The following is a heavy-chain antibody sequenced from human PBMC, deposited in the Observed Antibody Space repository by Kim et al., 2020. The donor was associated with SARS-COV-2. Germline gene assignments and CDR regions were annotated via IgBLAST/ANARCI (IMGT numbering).Heavy chain of an antibody. V-gene: IGHV4-61*01. Sequence: SETLSLTCTVSGGSVSSGSYYWSWIRQPPGKGLEWIGYIYYSGSTNYNPSLKSRVTISVDTSKNQFSLKLSSVTAADTAVYYCAREVPEYGGNPALDYWG. CDR3: AREVPEYGGNPALDY. D-gene: IGHD2-15*01. CDR1: GGSVSSGSYY. J-gene: IGHJ4*01. CDR2: IYYSGST.